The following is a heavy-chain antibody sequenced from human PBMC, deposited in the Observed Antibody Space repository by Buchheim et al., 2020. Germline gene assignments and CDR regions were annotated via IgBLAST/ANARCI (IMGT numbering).Heavy chain of an antibody. CDR1: GFTFSSYG. D-gene: IGHD4-17*01. V-gene: IGHV3-30*18. Sequence: QVQLVESGGGVVQPGRSLRLSCAASGFTFSSYGMHWVRQAPGKGLEWVAVISYDGSNKYYADSVKGRFTISRDNSKNTLYLQMNSLRAEDTAVYYCVKCDTTVTTLMFYWGQGTL. J-gene: IGHJ4*02. CDR2: ISYDGSNK. CDR3: VKCDTTVTTLMFY.